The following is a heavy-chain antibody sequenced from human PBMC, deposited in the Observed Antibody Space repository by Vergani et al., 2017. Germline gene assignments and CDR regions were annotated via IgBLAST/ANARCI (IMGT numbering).Heavy chain of an antibody. CDR3: ARAFLKGETRGWFDP. Sequence: QVQLVQSGAEVKKPGASVKVSCKASGYTFTSYYMHWVRQAPGQGLEWMGIINPSGGSTSSAQKFQGRVTMTTDTSTSTVYMELSSLRSDDTALYYCARAFLKGETRGWFDPWGQGTLVTVSS. D-gene: IGHD3-16*01. J-gene: IGHJ5*02. CDR1: GYTFTSYY. V-gene: IGHV1-46*01. CDR2: INPSGGST.